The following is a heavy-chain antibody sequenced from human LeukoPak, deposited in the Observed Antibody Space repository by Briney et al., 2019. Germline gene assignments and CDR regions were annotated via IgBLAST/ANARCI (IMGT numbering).Heavy chain of an antibody. CDR1: GFTFSSYW. D-gene: IGHD3-9*01. Sequence: PGGSLRLSCAASGFTFSSYWMSWVRQAPGKGLEWVANIKQDGSEKYYVDSVKGRFTISRDNAKNSLYLQMNSLRAEDTALYYCAKDRYFDWLLYAFDIWGQGTMVTVSS. CDR3: AKDRYFDWLLYAFDI. V-gene: IGHV3-7*03. CDR2: IKQDGSEK. J-gene: IGHJ3*02.